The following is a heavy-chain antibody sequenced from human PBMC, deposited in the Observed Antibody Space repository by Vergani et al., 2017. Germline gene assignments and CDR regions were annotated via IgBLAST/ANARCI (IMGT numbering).Heavy chain of an antibody. J-gene: IGHJ4*02. CDR1: GCPLSSSSYY. D-gene: IGHD2-2*01. CDR3: ARGLSRDYFDY. Sequence: QLQLQESGPGLVKPSETLSLTCTVPGCPLSSSSYYWGWIRQPPGKGLEWIGSIHYSGSTYYNPSLKSRVTISVDTSKNQFSLKLSSVTAADTAVYYCARGLSRDYFDYWGQGTLVTVSS. CDR2: IHYSGST. V-gene: IGHV4-39*01.